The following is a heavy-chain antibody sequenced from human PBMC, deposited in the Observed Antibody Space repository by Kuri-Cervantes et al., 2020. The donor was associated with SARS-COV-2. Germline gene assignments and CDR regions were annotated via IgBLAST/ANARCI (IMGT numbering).Heavy chain of an antibody. CDR3: ARDLRNTVVTPNYYYYYYMDV. Sequence: SETLSLTCAVYGGSFSGHYWSWIRQPPGKGLEWIGYIYYSGSTNYNPSLKSRVTISVDTSKNQFSLKLSSVTAADTAVYYCARDLRNTVVTPNYYYYYYMDVWGKGTTVTVSS. V-gene: IGHV4-59*11. D-gene: IGHD4-23*01. CDR2: IYYSGST. J-gene: IGHJ6*03. CDR1: GGSFSGHY.